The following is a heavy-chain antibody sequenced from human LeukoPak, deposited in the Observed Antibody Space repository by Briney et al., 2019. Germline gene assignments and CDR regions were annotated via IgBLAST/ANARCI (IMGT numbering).Heavy chain of an antibody. CDR1: GFTVSSNY. D-gene: IGHD3-22*01. J-gene: IGHJ4*02. CDR3: AREVPYYYDSSGYYDG. CDR2: IYSGGST. Sequence: GGSLRLSCAASGFTVSSNYMSWVRQAPGKGLEWVSVIYSGGSTYYADSVKGRFTISRDNSKNTLYLQMNSLRAEDTAAYYCAREVPYYYDSSGYYDGWGQGTLVTVSS. V-gene: IGHV3-53*01.